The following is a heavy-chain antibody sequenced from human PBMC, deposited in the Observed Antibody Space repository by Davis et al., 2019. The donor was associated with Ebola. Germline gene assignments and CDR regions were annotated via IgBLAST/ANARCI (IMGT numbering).Heavy chain of an antibody. Sequence: SETLSLTCTVSGGSISNFYWSWIRQTPGKGLQWIGYIYSSGSTNYNPSLKSRVTISVDTSKNQFSLKLSSVTAADTAVYYCARVGVDIVATIYYYYYGMDVWGQGTTVTVSS. J-gene: IGHJ6*02. CDR1: GGSISNFY. CDR2: IYSSGST. D-gene: IGHD5-12*01. V-gene: IGHV4-4*09. CDR3: ARVGVDIVATIYYYYYGMDV.